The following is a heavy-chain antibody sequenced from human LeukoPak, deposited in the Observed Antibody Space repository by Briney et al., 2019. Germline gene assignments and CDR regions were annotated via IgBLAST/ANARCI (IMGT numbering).Heavy chain of an antibody. CDR1: GYTFTGYY. CDR3: ARAYYGSGGRTYYFDY. CDR2: INPSGGST. V-gene: IGHV1-46*01. J-gene: IGHJ4*02. Sequence: ASVKVSCKASGYTFTGYYMHWVRQAPGQGLEWMGIINPSGGSTSYAQKFQGRVTMTRDMSTSTVYMELSSLRSEDTAVYYCARAYYGSGGRTYYFDYWGQGTLVTVSS. D-gene: IGHD3-10*01.